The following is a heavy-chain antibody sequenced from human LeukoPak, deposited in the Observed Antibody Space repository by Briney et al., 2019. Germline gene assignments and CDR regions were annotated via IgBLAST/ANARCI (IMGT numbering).Heavy chain of an antibody. J-gene: IGHJ4*02. Sequence: GGSLRLSCAASGFTFSSYSMNWVRQAPGKGLEWVSAISGSGGSTYYADSVKGRFTISRDNSKNTLYLQMNSLRAEDTAVYYCAKDTARMIVVVISCWGQGTLVTVSS. CDR3: AKDTARMIVVVISC. CDR1: GFTFSSYS. CDR2: ISGSGGST. D-gene: IGHD3-22*01. V-gene: IGHV3-23*01.